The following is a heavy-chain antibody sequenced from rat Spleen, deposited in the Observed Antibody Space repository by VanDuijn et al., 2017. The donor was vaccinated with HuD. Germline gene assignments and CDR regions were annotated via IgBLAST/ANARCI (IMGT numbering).Heavy chain of an antibody. CDR2: IIPSGGST. Sequence: EVQLVESGGGLVQPGRSLKLSCVASGFTFNNYWMTWVRQAPTKGLEWVASIIPSGGSTYYRDSVKGRFTVSRDNAKSTLYLQMDSLRSEDTATYYCATLRGTTVVTQFDYWGQGVMVTVSS. CDR3: ATLRGTTVVTQFDY. D-gene: IGHD1-1*01. J-gene: IGHJ2*01. CDR1: GFTFNNYW. V-gene: IGHV5-31*01.